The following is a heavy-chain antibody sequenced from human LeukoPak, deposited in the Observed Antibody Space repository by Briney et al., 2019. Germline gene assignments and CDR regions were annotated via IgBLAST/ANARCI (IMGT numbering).Heavy chain of an antibody. D-gene: IGHD4-17*01. J-gene: IGHJ4*02. Sequence: GASVKVSRKASGGTFSSYAISWVRQAPGQGLEWMGGIIPIFGTANYAQKFQGRVTITADESTSTAYMELSSLRSEDTAVYYCARVLDGDPIDYWGQGTLVTVSS. CDR3: ARVLDGDPIDY. CDR2: IIPIFGTA. CDR1: GGTFSSYA. V-gene: IGHV1-69*13.